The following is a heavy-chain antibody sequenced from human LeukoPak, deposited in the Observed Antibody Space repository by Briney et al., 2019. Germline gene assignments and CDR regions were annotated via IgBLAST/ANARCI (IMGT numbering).Heavy chain of an antibody. V-gene: IGHV3-33*01. CDR3: ARDSSSGYPDAFDI. D-gene: IGHD3-22*01. CDR2: IWYDGSNK. J-gene: IGHJ3*02. CDR1: GFTFSSYG. Sequence: GGSLRLSCAASGFTFSSYGMHWVRQAPGKGLEWVAVIWYDGSNKYYADSVKGRFTISRDNSKNTLYMQMNSLRAEDTAVYYCARDSSSGYPDAFDIWGTGTMVTASS.